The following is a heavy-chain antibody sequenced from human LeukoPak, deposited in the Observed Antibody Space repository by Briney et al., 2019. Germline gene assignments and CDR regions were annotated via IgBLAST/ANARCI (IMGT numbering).Heavy chain of an antibody. D-gene: IGHD6-19*01. CDR3: AKGSLAVAGFFDY. Sequence: GGSLRLSCAASGFTFSSYWMTWVRQAPGKGLEWVANIREDGGDEYYVDSVKGRFTVSRDNAKNSLYLQMNSLRAEDMALYYCAKGSLAVAGFFDYWGQGTLVTVSS. J-gene: IGHJ4*02. CDR2: IREDGGDE. V-gene: IGHV3-7*03. CDR1: GFTFSSYW.